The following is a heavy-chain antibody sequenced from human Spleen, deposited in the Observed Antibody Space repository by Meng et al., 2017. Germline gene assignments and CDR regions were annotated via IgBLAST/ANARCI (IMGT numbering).Heavy chain of an antibody. CDR1: GGSFSDYY. V-gene: IGHV4-34*01. J-gene: IGHJ5*02. CDR2: INHRGNT. Sequence: HGHLNQGGAGLLKPSGTLAPTCVVSGGSFSDYYWSWTRQPPGKGLEWIGEINHRGNTNYNSFLESRVTISVDTSKNQFSLKLSSVTAADTAVYYCARDRGRQTYYYGSGVFDPWGQGTLVTVSS. CDR3: ARDRGRQTYYYGSGVFDP. D-gene: IGHD3-10*01.